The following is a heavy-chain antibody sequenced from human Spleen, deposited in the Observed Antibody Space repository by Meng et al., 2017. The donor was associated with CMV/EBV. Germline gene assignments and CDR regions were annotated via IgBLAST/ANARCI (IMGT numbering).Heavy chain of an antibody. CDR1: GFTFSSYG. CDR3: AKHSISSSSTLDY. D-gene: IGHD6-6*01. CDR2: IRYDGSNK. V-gene: IGHV3-30*02. Sequence: GGSLRLSCAASGFTFSSYGMHWVRQAPGKGLEWVAFIRYDGSNKYYADSVKGRFTISRDNSKNTLYLQMNSLRAEDTAVYYCAKHSISSSSTLDYWGQGTLVTVSS. J-gene: IGHJ4*02.